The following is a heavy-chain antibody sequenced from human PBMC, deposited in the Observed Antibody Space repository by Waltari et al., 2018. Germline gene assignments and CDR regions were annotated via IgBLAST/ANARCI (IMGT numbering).Heavy chain of an antibody. CDR1: GFTFSDHY. J-gene: IGHJ4*02. V-gene: IGHV3-72*01. Sequence: EVQLVESGGGLVQPGGSLRLSCAASGFTFSDHYMAWVRQAPGKGLEWVGRTKNKANSYTTEYAASVKGRFTISRDDSKNSLYLQMNSLKTEDTAVYYCARASSYREFDYWGQGTLVTVSS. D-gene: IGHD3-16*02. CDR3: ARASSYREFDY. CDR2: TKNKANSYTT.